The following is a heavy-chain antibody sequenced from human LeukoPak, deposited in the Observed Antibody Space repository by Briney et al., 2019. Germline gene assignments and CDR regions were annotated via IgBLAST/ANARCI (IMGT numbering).Heavy chain of an antibody. Sequence: GGPLRLSCAASGFTFSSYTMNWVRQAPGKGLECVSYISGSSSTIYYADSVKGRFTISRDNAQNSLYLQMNSLRDEDTAVYYCARGRVHDYWGQGTLVTVST. V-gene: IGHV3-48*02. D-gene: IGHD4/OR15-4a*01. CDR3: ARGRVHDY. CDR1: GFTFSSYT. J-gene: IGHJ4*02. CDR2: ISGSSSTI.